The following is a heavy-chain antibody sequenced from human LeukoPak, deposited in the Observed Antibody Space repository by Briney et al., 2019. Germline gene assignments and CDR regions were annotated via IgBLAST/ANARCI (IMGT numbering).Heavy chain of an antibody. CDR3: AKDLSAASRVEYYFDY. CDR1: GFTFSSYG. CDR2: ISYDGSNK. J-gene: IGHJ4*02. V-gene: IGHV3-30*18. D-gene: IGHD5-24*01. Sequence: PGRSLRLSCAASGFTFSSYGMHWVRQAPGKGLEWVAVISYDGSNKYYADSVKGRVTISRDNSKNTLYLQMNSLRAEDTAVYYCAKDLSAASRVEYYFDYWGQGTLVTVSS.